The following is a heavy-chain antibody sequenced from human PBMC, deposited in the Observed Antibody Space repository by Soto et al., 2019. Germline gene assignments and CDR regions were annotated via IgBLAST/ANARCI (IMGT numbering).Heavy chain of an antibody. Sequence: QVQLVESGGGVVQPGRSLRLSCAASGFTFSSYGMHWVRQAPGKGLEWVAVISYDGSNKYYADSVKGRFTISRDNSKNTLYLQMNSLRAEDTAVYYCAKDQTKVVVVAATLNWFYPWGQGTLVTVSS. CDR2: ISYDGSNK. D-gene: IGHD2-15*01. CDR3: AKDQTKVVVVAATLNWFYP. V-gene: IGHV3-30*18. CDR1: GFTFSSYG. J-gene: IGHJ5*02.